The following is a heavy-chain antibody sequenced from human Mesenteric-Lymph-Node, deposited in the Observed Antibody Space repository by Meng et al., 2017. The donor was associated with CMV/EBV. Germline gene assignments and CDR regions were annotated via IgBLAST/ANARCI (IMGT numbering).Heavy chain of an antibody. D-gene: IGHD1-7*01. CDR1: GFTLSNYE. V-gene: IGHV3-74*01. Sequence: GESLKISCIVSGFTLSNYEMNWVRQAPGKGLVWVSRINSDGSSTSYADSVKGRFTISRDNAKNTLYLQMNSLRAEDTAVYYCARGLIPGTTIYYYGMDVWGQGTTVTVSS. CDR3: ARGLIPGTTIYYYGMDV. J-gene: IGHJ6*02. CDR2: INSDGSST.